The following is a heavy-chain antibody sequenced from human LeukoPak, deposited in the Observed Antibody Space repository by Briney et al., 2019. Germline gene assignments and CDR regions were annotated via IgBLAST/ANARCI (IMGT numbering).Heavy chain of an antibody. CDR2: IYHSGST. CDR3: ATVPAAVQGMDV. CDR1: GGSISSSNW. J-gene: IGHJ6*04. D-gene: IGHD2-2*01. Sequence: PSETLSLTCAVSGGSISSSNWWSGGRQPPGKGLEWIGEIYHSGSTNYNPSIKSRVTISVEKSKNQFSLKLSSETAADTAVYYCATVPAAVQGMDVWGKGTTVTVSS. V-gene: IGHV4-4*02.